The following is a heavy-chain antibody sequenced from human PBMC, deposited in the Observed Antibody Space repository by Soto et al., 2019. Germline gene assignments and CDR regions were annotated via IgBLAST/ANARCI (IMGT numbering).Heavy chain of an antibody. V-gene: IGHV3-43*01. CDR2: ISWNGGSS. CDR1: GFTFGSYT. CDR3: AKNIGAHGSGGGDV. D-gene: IGHD3-10*01. Sequence: EEQLVESGGAVVQPGGSLRLSCEASGFTFGSYTMHWVRQAPGKGLEWVSLISWNGGSSFYRDSVKGRFTISRDNSRDSLYLQMNALRPEDSALYYCAKNIGAHGSGGGDVWGHGTTVTVSS. J-gene: IGHJ6*02.